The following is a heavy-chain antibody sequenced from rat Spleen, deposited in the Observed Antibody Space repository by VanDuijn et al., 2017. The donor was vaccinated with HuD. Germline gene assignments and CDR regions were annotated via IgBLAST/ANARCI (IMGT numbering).Heavy chain of an antibody. V-gene: IGHV5-31*01. CDR1: GFTFNNYW. Sequence: EVQLVESGGGLVQPGRSLKLSCVASGFTFNNYWMTWIRQAPGKGLEWVASITNTGGSTYYPDSVKGRFTISRDNAKSTLYLQMNSLRSEDTATYYCTRRTYYGDYFDYWGQGVMVTVSS. J-gene: IGHJ2*01. D-gene: IGHD1-9*01. CDR2: ITNTGGST. CDR3: TRRTYYGDYFDY.